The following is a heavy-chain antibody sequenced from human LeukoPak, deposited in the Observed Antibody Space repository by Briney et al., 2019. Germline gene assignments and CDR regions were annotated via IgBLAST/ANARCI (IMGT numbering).Heavy chain of an antibody. V-gene: IGHV2-5*01. D-gene: IGHD1-26*01. J-gene: IGHJ4*02. CDR1: GFSLSTSGVG. CDR3: AHRRLYSGSYYGRSFDY. CDR2: IYWNDDK. Sequence: SGPTLVNPTQTLTLTCTFSGFSLSTSGVGVGWIRQPPGKALEWLALIYWNDDKRYSPSLKSRLTITKDTSKNQVVLTMTNMDPVDTATYYCAHRRLYSGSYYGRSFDYWGQGTLVTVSS.